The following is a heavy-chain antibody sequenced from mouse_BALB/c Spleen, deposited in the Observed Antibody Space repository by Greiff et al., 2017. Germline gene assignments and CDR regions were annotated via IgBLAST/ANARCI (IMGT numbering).Heavy chain of an antibody. V-gene: IGHV2-2*02. J-gene: IGHJ1*01. CDR2: IWSGGST. CDR3: ARKSYYGSSAYWYFDV. D-gene: IGHD1-1*01. Sequence: QVQLQQSGPGLVQPSQSLSITCTVSGFSLTSYGVHWVRQSPGKGLEWLGVIWSGGSTDYNAAFISRLSISKDNSKSQVFFKMNSLQANDTAIYYCARKSYYGSSAYWYFDVWGAGTTVTVSS. CDR1: GFSLTSYG.